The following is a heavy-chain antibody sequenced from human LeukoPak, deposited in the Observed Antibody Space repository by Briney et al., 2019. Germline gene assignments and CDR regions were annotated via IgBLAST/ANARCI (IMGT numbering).Heavy chain of an antibody. CDR3: ARDPHGAVAGTSYYYYYMDV. Sequence: GASVKVSCKASGYTFTGYYMHWVRQAPGQGLEWMGWINPNSGGTNYAQKFQGRVTMTRDTSTSTVYMELSSLRSEDTAVYYCARDPHGAVAGTSYYYYYMDVWGKGTTVTISS. J-gene: IGHJ6*03. V-gene: IGHV1-2*02. CDR1: GYTFTGYY. CDR2: INPNSGGT. D-gene: IGHD6-19*01.